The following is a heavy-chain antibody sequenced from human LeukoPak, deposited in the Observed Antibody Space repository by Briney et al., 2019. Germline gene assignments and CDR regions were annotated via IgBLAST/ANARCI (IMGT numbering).Heavy chain of an antibody. Sequence: GGSLRLSCAASGFTFSSYAMRWVRQAPGKGLEWVAVISYDGSNKYYADSVKGRFTISRDNSKNTLYLQMNSLRAEDTAVYYCARDPRGPLGSTVYYYYGMDVWGQGTTVTVSS. CDR1: GFTFSSYA. J-gene: IGHJ6*02. CDR2: ISYDGSNK. V-gene: IGHV3-30-3*01. CDR3: ARDPRGPLGSTVYYYYGMDV. D-gene: IGHD7-27*01.